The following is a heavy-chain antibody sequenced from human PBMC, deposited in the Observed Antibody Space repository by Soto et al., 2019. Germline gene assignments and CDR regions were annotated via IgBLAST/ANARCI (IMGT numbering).Heavy chain of an antibody. V-gene: IGHV4-34*01. CDR3: ARGLGAIAAEPNDDY. CDR1: GGSFSGYY. CDR2: IIHSGST. J-gene: IGHJ4*02. D-gene: IGHD6-25*01. Sequence: PSETLSLTCAVYGGSFSGYYWSWIHQPPGKGLEWIGEIIHSGSTNYNPSLKSRVTISVDTSKNQFSLKLSSVTAADTAVYYCARGLGAIAAEPNDDYWGQGTLVTVSS.